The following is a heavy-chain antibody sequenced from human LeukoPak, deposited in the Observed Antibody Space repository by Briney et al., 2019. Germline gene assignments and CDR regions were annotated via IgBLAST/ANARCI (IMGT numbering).Heavy chain of an antibody. CDR1: GGSISSSSYY. Sequence: SETLSLACTVSGGSISSSSYYWGWIRQPPGKGLEWIGSIYYSGSTYYNPSLKSRVTISVDTSKNQFSLKLSSVTAADTAVYYCARWRPSSSSMGVQSPYWFDPWGQGTLVTVSS. J-gene: IGHJ5*02. V-gene: IGHV4-39*07. CDR3: ARWRPSSSSMGVQSPYWFDP. CDR2: IYYSGST. D-gene: IGHD6-6*01.